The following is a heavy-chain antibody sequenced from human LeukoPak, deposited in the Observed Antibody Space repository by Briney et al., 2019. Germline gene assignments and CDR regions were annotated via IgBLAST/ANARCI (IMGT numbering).Heavy chain of an antibody. V-gene: IGHV3-30*02. Sequence: GGSLRLSCAASKFTFSSYGMHWVRQAPGKGLEWVAFIRYDGSNKYYADSVKGRFTISRDNSKNTLYLQMNSLRPQDTAVYYCARDLEVGATWYTWFDTWGQGTLVTVSS. D-gene: IGHD1-26*01. CDR3: ARDLEVGATWYTWFDT. CDR2: IRYDGSNK. CDR1: KFTFSSYG. J-gene: IGHJ5*02.